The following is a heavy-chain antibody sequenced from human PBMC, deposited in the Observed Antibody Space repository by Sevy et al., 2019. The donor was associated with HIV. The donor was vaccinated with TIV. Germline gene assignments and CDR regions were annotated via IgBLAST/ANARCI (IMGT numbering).Heavy chain of an antibody. J-gene: IGHJ4*02. CDR2: FDPEDGET. V-gene: IGHV1-24*01. Sequence: ASVKVYYKVYGHTLNRLGMHWVRQAPGKGLEWMGSFDPEDGETFQAQKFQGRVTMTDDTSTDTAYMELSSLRSEDTAVYYCAATKDYYENSGSPFDYWGQGTLVTVSS. D-gene: IGHD3-22*01. CDR1: GHTLNRLG. CDR3: AATKDYYENSGSPFDY.